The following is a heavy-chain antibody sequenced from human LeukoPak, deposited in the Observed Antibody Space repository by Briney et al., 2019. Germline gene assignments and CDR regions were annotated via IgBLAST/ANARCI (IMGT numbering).Heavy chain of an antibody. J-gene: IGHJ5*02. CDR2: INPNSGGT. CDR1: GDTFTNYY. V-gene: IGHV1-2*02. Sequence: ASVKVSCKASGDTFTNYYIHWVRQAPGQGLEWMGWINPNSGGTNYAQKFQGRVTMTRDTSISTAYMELSRLRSDDTAVYYCARDRRQLVQGGYWFDPWGQGTLVTVSS. CDR3: ARDRRQLVQGGYWFDP. D-gene: IGHD6-13*01.